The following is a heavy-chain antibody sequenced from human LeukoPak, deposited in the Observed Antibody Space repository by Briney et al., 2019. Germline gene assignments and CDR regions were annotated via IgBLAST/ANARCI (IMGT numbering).Heavy chain of an antibody. J-gene: IGHJ3*02. V-gene: IGHV3-48*03. CDR2: ISSSGSTI. Sequence: AGGSLRLSCAASGFTFSSYEMNWVRQAPGKGLEWVSYISSSGSTIYYADSVKGRFTISRDNSKNTLYLQMNSLRAEDTAVYYCARDDDDAFDIWGQGTMVTVSS. CDR1: GFTFSSYE. CDR3: ARDDDDAFDI.